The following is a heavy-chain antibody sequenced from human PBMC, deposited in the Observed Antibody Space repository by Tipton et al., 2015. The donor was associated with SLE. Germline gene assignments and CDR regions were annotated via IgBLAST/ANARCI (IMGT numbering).Heavy chain of an antibody. CDR1: GGPISSSNYF. CDR3: ARQRIKARGDYFDY. Sequence: TLSLTCTVSGGPISSSNYFWGWIRQSPGKGLEWIGSLYFNGTTYYNPSLNSRVTISGDTSKPQFSLRLSSATAADTSIYYCARQRIKARGDYFDYWGLGTMGHVSS. V-gene: IGHV4-39*01. J-gene: IGHJ4*02. CDR2: LYFNGTT. D-gene: IGHD2/OR15-2a*01.